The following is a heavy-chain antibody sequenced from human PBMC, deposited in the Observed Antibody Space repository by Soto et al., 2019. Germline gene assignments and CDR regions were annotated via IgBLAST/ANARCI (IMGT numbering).Heavy chain of an antibody. CDR3: ARDSSSPQGYYYYYYGMGV. V-gene: IGHV4-4*07. CDR1: GGSISSYY. D-gene: IGHD6-6*01. J-gene: IGHJ6*02. CDR2: IYTSGST. Sequence: SETLSLTCTVSGGSISSYYWSWIRQPAGKGLEWIGRIYTSGSTNYNPSLKSRVTMSVDTSKNQFSLKLSSVTAADTAVYYCARDSSSPQGYYYYYYGMGVWGQGTTVTVSS.